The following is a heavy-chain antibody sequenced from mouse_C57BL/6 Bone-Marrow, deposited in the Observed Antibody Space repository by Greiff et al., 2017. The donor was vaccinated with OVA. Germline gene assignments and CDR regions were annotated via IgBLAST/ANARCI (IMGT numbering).Heavy chain of an antibody. D-gene: IGHD1-1*01. V-gene: IGHV1-64*01. Sequence: VKLQQPGAELVKPGASVKLSCKASGYTFTSYWMHWVKQRPGQGLEWIGMIHPNSGSTNYNEKFKSKATLTVDKSSSTAYMQLSSLTSEDSAVYYCARRYYGSTLDYWGQGTTLTVSS. CDR3: ARRYYGSTLDY. CDR2: IHPNSGST. J-gene: IGHJ2*01. CDR1: GYTFTSYW.